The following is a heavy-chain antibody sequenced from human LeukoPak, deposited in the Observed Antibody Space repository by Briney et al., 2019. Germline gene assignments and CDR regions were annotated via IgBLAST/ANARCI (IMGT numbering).Heavy chain of an antibody. CDR3: ARHQVGANTFDY. V-gene: IGHV4-31*02. J-gene: IGHJ4*02. Sequence: PSQTLSLTCIVSGGSINRGGYYWTWIRQHPGKGLEWIGLIFYSGYTDYNPALTSRLTISLDTSKNQFSLRLTSVTAADTAVYYCARHQVGANTFDYWGQGTLVTVSS. D-gene: IGHD1-26*01. CDR1: GGSINRGGYY. CDR2: IFYSGYT.